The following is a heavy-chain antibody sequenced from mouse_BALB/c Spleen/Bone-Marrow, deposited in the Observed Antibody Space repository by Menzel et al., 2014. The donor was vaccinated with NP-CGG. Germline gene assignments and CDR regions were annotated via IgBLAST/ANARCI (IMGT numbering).Heavy chain of an antibody. CDR2: ISSGSSTI. CDR1: GFTFSGFG. CDR3: ARRYYGSSFSYFDY. J-gene: IGHJ2*01. D-gene: IGHD1-1*01. V-gene: IGHV5-17*02. Sequence: EVQRVESGGGLVQPGGSRKLSCAASGFTFSGFGMHWVRQAPEKGLEWVAYISSGSSTIYYADTVKGRFTISRDNPKNTLFLQMTSLRSEDTAMYYCARRYYGSSFSYFDYWGQGTTLTVSS.